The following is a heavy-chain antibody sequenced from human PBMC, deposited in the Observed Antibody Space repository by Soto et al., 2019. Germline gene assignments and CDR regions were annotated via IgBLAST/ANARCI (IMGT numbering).Heavy chain of an antibody. J-gene: IGHJ4*02. V-gene: IGHV4-39*02. CDR2: VFYTGSA. CDR1: GGSIRGSDDY. D-gene: IGHD2-8*02. Sequence: QLHLQESGPRLVKPSETLSLTCSVSGGSIRGSDDYWGWIRQSPGKGLEYIGSVFYTGSAYYNPSFKSRVSIVADTSTNRFFLNLKSVTATDMGVYYCAKTPTGYYDSWGQGILVTVSS. CDR3: AKTPTGYYDS.